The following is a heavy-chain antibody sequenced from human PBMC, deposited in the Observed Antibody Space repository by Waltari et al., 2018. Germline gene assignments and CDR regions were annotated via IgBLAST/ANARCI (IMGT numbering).Heavy chain of an antibody. V-gene: IGHV4-30-4*08. Sequence: QVQLQESGPGLVKPSQTLSLTCTVSGGSISSGDYYWSWIRQPPGKGLEGIVYIYDSGITYYNPSLKSRVTISVDKSKNQFSLKLSSVTAADTAVYYCARRSASRTTGTTGWFDPWGQGTLVTVSS. D-gene: IGHD1-1*01. CDR2: IYDSGIT. CDR1: GGSISSGDYY. CDR3: ARRSASRTTGTTGWFDP. J-gene: IGHJ5*02.